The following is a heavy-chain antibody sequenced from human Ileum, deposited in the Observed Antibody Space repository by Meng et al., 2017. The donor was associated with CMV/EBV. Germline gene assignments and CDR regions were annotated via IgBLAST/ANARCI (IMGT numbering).Heavy chain of an antibody. D-gene: IGHD3-22*01. V-gene: IGHV3-30*02. J-gene: IGHJ4*02. Sequence: GGSLRLSCAASGFTFSSYGMHWFRQAPGKGLEWVAFIRYDGSNKYYADSVKGRFTISRDNSKNTLYLQMNSLRAEDTAVYYCAKDHYDSSGYQDFDYWGQGTLVTVSS. CDR1: GFTFSSYG. CDR2: IRYDGSNK. CDR3: AKDHYDSSGYQDFDY.